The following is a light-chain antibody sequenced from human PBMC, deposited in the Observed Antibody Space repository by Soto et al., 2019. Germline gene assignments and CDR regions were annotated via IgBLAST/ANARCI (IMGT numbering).Light chain of an antibody. V-gene: IGLV2-8*01. CDR3: NSYAGDNKYVL. CDR2: EVN. Sequence: HSVLTQPASVSGSPGQSITISCTGTSSDVGAYYYVSWYQQHPGKAPQLMIYEVNKRPSGVPDRFSGSKSGNTASLTVSGLQAEDEADYYCNSYAGDNKYVLFGGGTKLTVL. J-gene: IGLJ2*01. CDR1: SSDVGAYYY.